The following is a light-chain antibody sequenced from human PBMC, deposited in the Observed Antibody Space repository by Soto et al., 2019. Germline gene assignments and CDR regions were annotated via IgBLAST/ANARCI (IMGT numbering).Light chain of an antibody. CDR1: SSDVGGYNY. J-gene: IGLJ1*01. Sequence: VLTQPASVSGSPGQSITISCTGTSSDVGGYNYVSWYQQHPGKAPKLMIYEVSNRPSGVSNRFSGSKSGNTASLTISGLQAEDEADYYCSSYTSSSTLSYVFGTGTKVTVL. CDR2: EVS. V-gene: IGLV2-14*01. CDR3: SSYTSSSTLSYV.